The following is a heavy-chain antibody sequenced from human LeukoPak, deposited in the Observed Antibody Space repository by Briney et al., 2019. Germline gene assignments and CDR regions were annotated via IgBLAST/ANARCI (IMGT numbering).Heavy chain of an antibody. Sequence: GGSLRLSCAASGFTFDDYAMHWVRQAPGKGLEWVSLISWDGGSTYYADSVKGRFTISRDNSKNSLYLQMNSLRVDDTALYYCARRNYYYYYMDVWGKGTTVTVSS. CDR2: ISWDGGST. J-gene: IGHJ6*03. CDR1: GFTFDDYA. CDR3: ARRNYYYYYMDV. V-gene: IGHV3-43D*03.